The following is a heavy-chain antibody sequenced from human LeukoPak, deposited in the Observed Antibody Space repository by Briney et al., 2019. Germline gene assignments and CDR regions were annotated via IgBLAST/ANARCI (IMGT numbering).Heavy chain of an antibody. V-gene: IGHV3-30*02. D-gene: IGHD5-12*01. CDR2: IRYDGSNK. J-gene: IGHJ4*02. CDR1: GFTFSNYG. Sequence: GGSLRLSCAASGFTFSNYGMHWVRQAPGKGLEWVAFIRYDGSNKHYADSVKGRFTISRDNSKNTLYLQMDSLRAEDTAVYYCSKDGRGYSGYDLYYLDHWGQGTLVTVSS. CDR3: SKDGRGYSGYDLYYLDH.